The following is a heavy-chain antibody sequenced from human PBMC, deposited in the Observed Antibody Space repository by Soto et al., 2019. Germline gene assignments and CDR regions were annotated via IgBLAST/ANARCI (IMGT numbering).Heavy chain of an antibody. V-gene: IGHV3-73*02. CDR2: IRSKTNSYAT. CDR1: GFTFGGSA. D-gene: IGHD6-19*01. Sequence: EGQLVESGGGLVQPGGSLKLSCAAPGFTFGGSAMHWVGQAPGKGREWVGLIRSKTNSYATEYAESVKGRFTTSRDDSMNTAYLQMNSLKTEDTAVYFCTRQTDAVQWLVVPTDYNFDYWGQGTLVTVSS. J-gene: IGHJ4*02. CDR3: TRQTDAVQWLVVPTDYNFDY.